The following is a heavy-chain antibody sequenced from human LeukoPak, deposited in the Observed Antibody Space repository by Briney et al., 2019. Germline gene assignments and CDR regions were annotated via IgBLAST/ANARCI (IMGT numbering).Heavy chain of an antibody. CDR3: AKLVVVAATPSYFDY. D-gene: IGHD2-15*01. CDR1: GITFSRYA. J-gene: IGHJ4*02. CDR2: ISSSGSNT. V-gene: IGHV3-23*01. Sequence: GGSLRLSCTASGITFSRYAMSWVRQAPGKGLEWVSAISSSGSNTYYADSVKGRFTISRDSSKNTLYLQMNSLRAEDTAVYYCAKLVVVAATPSYFDYWGQGTLVTVSS.